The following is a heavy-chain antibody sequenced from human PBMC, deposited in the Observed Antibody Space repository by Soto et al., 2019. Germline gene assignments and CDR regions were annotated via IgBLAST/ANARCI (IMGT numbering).Heavy chain of an antibody. D-gene: IGHD6-6*01. V-gene: IGHV5-51*01. Sequence: GESLKISCKGSGYSFISYWIGWVRQMPGKGLEWMGIIYPGDSDIRYSPSFQGQVTISVDKSISTAYLQWSSLKASDTAMYYCARRSIAAPPDENYFDYWGKGTLVTVSS. CDR2: IYPGDSDI. CDR3: ARRSIAAPPDENYFDY. J-gene: IGHJ4*02. CDR1: GYSFISYW.